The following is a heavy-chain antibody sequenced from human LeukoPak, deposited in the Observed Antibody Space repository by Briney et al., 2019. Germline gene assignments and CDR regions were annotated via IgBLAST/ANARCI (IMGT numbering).Heavy chain of an antibody. V-gene: IGHV1-46*01. D-gene: IGHD5-24*01. CDR2: INPSGGST. Sequence: GASVKVSCKASGYTFTSYYMHWVRQAPGQGLEWMGIINPSGGSTSYAQKFQGRVTMTRDMSTSTVYMELSSLRSEDTAVYYCARDGGPRRDGYPTGGYYYMDVWGKGTTVTVSS. CDR3: ARDGGPRRDGYPTGGYYYMDV. CDR1: GYTFTSYY. J-gene: IGHJ6*03.